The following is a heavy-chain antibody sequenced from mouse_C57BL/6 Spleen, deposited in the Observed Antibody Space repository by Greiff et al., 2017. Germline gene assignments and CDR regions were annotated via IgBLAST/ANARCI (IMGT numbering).Heavy chain of an antibody. V-gene: IGHV1-50*01. CDR2: IDPSDSYT. Sequence: VQLQQPGAELVKPGASVKLSCKASGYTFTSYWMQWVKQRPGQGLEWIGEIDPSDSYTNYNQKFKGKATLTVETSSSTAYMQLSSLTSEDSAVYYCARGGCYYSNYGFAYWGQGTLVTVSA. D-gene: IGHD2-5*01. CDR3: ARGGCYYSNYGFAY. J-gene: IGHJ3*01. CDR1: GYTFTSYW.